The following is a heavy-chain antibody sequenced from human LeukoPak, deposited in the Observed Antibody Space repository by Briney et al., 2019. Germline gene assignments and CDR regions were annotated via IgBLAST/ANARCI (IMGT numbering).Heavy chain of an antibody. CDR1: GGSISSYY. CDR3: ARGLYVVGGYSSTANWFDP. J-gene: IGHJ5*02. D-gene: IGHD5-12*01. Sequence: SETLSLTCTVSGGSISSYYWSWIRHAPGKGLEWIGYIHHSVKTLTNYNSSLKSRVTISLDSCRNQFSLRVSCVTAADAAVYYCARGLYVVGGYSSTANWFDPWGQGTLVTVSS. V-gene: IGHV4-59*01. CDR2: IHHSVKTLT.